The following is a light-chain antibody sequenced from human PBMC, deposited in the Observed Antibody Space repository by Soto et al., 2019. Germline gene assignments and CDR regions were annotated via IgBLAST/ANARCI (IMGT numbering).Light chain of an antibody. Sequence: LTRSPVALSLSPRSIATLSCRASQSVTSRYLAWYQQKPGQVPRLLIYGASSRATGIPDRISGSGSGTDFTLTISRLEPEDFAVYFCHQYGRTTTFGQGTRLEIK. J-gene: IGKJ5*01. CDR1: QSVTSRY. V-gene: IGKV3-20*01. CDR3: HQYGRTTT. CDR2: GAS.